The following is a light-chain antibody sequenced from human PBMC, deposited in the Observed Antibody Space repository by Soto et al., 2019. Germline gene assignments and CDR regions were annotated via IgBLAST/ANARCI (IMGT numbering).Light chain of an antibody. Sequence: QSVLTQSPPVSGAPGQRVTISCTGSSSNIGAGYDVHWYQQFPGTAPKLLIYANTNRPSGVPDRFSGSKSGTSASLAITGLQPEDEADYYCCSYTSDNTYVFGSGTKLTVL. CDR3: CSYTSDNTYV. CDR1: SSNIGAGYD. CDR2: ANT. J-gene: IGLJ1*01. V-gene: IGLV1-40*01.